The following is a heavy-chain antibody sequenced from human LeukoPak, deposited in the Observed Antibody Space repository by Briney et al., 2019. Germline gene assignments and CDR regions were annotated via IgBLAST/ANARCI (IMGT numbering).Heavy chain of an antibody. CDR2: IYDSGGST. V-gene: IGHV3-23*01. Sequence: GSLSLSCAVSGFTLSNYGMSWVRQAPGKGLEWVAGIYDSGGSTSYADSVKGRFTISRDNPRNTLYLQMNSLRAEDTAVYFCAKRGVVIRVILVGFHKAAYYFDSWGQGALVTVSS. CDR3: AKRGVVIRVILVGFHKAAYYFDS. D-gene: IGHD3-22*01. CDR1: GFTLSNYG. J-gene: IGHJ4*02.